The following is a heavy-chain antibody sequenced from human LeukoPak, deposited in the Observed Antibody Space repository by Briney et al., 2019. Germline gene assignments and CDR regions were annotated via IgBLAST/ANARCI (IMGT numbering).Heavy chain of an antibody. CDR3: ARGHYGMDV. V-gene: IGHV3-7*05. CDR1: GLTVGRYW. J-gene: IGHJ6*02. Sequence: GGSLRLSCAPAGLTVGRYWRSWVRQAPGKGLEWVANINQDGSEKYYVDSVEGRFTIFRDNAKNSLYLQMNSLRAEDTAVYYCARGHYGMDVWGQGTTVTVS. CDR2: INQDGSEK.